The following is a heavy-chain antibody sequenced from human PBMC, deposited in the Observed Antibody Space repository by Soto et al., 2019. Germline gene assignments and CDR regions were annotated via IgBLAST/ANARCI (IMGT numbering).Heavy chain of an antibody. V-gene: IGHV3-21*01. J-gene: IGHJ4*02. CDR1: GFTFSSYS. CDR2: ISSSSSYI. CDR3: ATMTTVTSDY. Sequence: EVQLVESGGGLVKPGGSLRLSCAASGFTFSSYSMNWVRQAPGKGLEWVSSISSSSSYIYYADSVKGRFTISKDNAKNSLYLQMNSLRAEDTAVYYCATMTTVTSDYWGQGTLVTVSS. D-gene: IGHD4-4*01.